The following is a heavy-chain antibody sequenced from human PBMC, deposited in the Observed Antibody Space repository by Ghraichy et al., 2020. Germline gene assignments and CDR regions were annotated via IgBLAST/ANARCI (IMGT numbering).Heavy chain of an antibody. J-gene: IGHJ4*02. CDR1: GFTFSSYS. V-gene: IGHV3-21*01. Sequence: LNISCAASGFTFSSYSMHWVRQAPGKGLEWVSSISSGSTYIYSAESLKGRFTVSRDNAKNSLYLQMSSLRVDDMAVYYCARGPGSGLYNSYYFDHWGQGTLVSVSS. D-gene: IGHD1-14*01. CDR2: ISSGSTYI. CDR3: ARGPGSGLYNSYYFDH.